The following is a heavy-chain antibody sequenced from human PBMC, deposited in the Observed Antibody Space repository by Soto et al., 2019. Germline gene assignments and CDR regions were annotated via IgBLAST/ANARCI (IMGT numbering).Heavy chain of an antibody. Sequence: PGGSLRLSCAASGFTFSSYAMHWVRQAPGKGLEWVAVISYDGSNKYYADSVKGRFTISRDNSKNTLYLQMNSLRAEDTAVYYCARPRIDFWSGYPHPGSPDYWGQGTLVTVSS. J-gene: IGHJ4*02. CDR2: ISYDGSNK. CDR3: ARPRIDFWSGYPHPGSPDY. V-gene: IGHV3-30-3*01. D-gene: IGHD3-3*01. CDR1: GFTFSSYA.